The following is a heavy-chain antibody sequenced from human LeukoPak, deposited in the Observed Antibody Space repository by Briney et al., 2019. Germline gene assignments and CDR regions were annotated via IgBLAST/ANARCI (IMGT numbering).Heavy chain of an antibody. CDR2: VSYVGTTK. CDR3: AKEHCTGNCYSDFFDY. Sequence: GGSLRLSCAASGFTFSSYAMHWVRQAPGKGLEWVAVVSYVGTTKYYADSVKGRFTISGDNSNNILYLQMNSLRAEDTAVYYCAKEHCTGNCYSDFFDYWGQGTLVTVSS. D-gene: IGHD2-21*02. CDR1: GFTFSSYA. J-gene: IGHJ4*02. V-gene: IGHV3-30*18.